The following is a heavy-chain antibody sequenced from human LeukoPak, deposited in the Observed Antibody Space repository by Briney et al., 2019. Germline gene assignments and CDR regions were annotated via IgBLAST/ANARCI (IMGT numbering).Heavy chain of an antibody. V-gene: IGHV3-11*04. J-gene: IGHJ6*03. D-gene: IGHD6-6*01. CDR1: AFTFSVHH. CDR3: ARVIADSPNYNYYLDV. CDR2: ISGTGLTR. Sequence: GGPLRLSCAASAFTFSVHHMTWLRHAPGRGLEWVSYISGTGLTRYYADSVKGRFTISRDNSENSMYLQMNSLRGEGAGVYDGARVIADSPNYNYYLDVWGKGTTVTVSS.